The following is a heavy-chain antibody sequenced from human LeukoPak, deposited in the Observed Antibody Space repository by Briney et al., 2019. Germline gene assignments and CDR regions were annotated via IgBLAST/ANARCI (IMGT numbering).Heavy chain of an antibody. CDR2: ISGSGETI. CDR1: GFTFSTYQ. J-gene: IGHJ5*02. CDR3: AREVCTSWFDP. D-gene: IGHD5/OR15-5a*01. V-gene: IGHV3-48*03. Sequence: GGSLRLSCAASGFTFSTYQIHCLRQAPGKGLEWVSYISGSGETILYADSVKGRFTMSRDNAKDSLYLQMSSLTVDDTAVYHCAREVCTSWFDPWGQGTLVTVSS.